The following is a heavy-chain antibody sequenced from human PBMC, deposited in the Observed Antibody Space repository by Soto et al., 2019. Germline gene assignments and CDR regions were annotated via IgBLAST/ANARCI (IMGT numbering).Heavy chain of an antibody. CDR1: GFTFSSYG. CDR3: ASDLVPNYDILTGPRNRFDP. Sequence: QVQLVESGGGVVQPGRSLRLSCAASGFTFSSYGMHWVRQAPGKGLEWVAVIWYDGSNKYYADSVKGRFTISRDNSKNTLYLQMNSLRAEDTAVYYCASDLVPNYDILTGPRNRFDPWGQGTLVTVSS. D-gene: IGHD3-9*01. J-gene: IGHJ5*02. V-gene: IGHV3-33*01. CDR2: IWYDGSNK.